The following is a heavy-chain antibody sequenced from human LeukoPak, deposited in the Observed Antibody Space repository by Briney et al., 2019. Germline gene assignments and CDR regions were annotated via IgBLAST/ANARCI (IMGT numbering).Heavy chain of an antibody. J-gene: IGHJ6*04. CDR3: AELGITMIGGV. D-gene: IGHD3-10*02. Sequence: GGSLRLSCAASGFSFNNYAMYWVRQAPGKGLEWVALISYDGGDKYYAESMKGRFTISRDNAKNSLYLQMNSLRAEDTAVYYCAELGITMIGGVWGKGTTVTISS. CDR2: ISYDGGDK. CDR1: GFSFNNYA. V-gene: IGHV3-30*18.